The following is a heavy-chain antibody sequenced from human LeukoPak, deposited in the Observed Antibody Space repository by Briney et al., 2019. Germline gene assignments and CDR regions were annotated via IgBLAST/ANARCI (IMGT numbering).Heavy chain of an antibody. Sequence: ASVKVSCKASGYTFINFVMHWVRQAPGQRLEWMGWINAGNGNTKYSQKFQGRVTITRDTSASTAYMELSSLRSEDTAVYYCARGAYYYDSSGYYYWGQGTLVTVPS. V-gene: IGHV1-3*01. J-gene: IGHJ4*02. CDR3: ARGAYYYDSSGYYY. CDR1: GYTFINFV. D-gene: IGHD3-22*01. CDR2: INAGNGNT.